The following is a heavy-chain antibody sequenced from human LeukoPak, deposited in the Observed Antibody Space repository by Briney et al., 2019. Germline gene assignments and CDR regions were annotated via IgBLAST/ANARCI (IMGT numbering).Heavy chain of an antibody. CDR2: IWYDGSNK. J-gene: IGHJ4*02. CDR3: ARDPSTYGDEGLDY. Sequence: PGGFLRLSCAASGFTFSSYGMHWVRQAPGKGLEWVAVIWYDGSNKYYADSVKGRFTISRDNSKNTLYLQMNSLRAEDTAVYYCARDPSTYGDEGLDYWGQGTLVTVSS. D-gene: IGHD4-17*01. V-gene: IGHV3-33*01. CDR1: GFTFSSYG.